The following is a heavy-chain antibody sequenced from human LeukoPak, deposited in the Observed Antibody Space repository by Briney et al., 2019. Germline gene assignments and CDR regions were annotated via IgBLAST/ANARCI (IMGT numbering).Heavy chain of an antibody. V-gene: IGHV4-4*07. D-gene: IGHD6-13*01. CDR3: ARSIAAAGFNWFDP. Sequence: SETLSLTRTLSLGSLIAYYSSGTRQPAGKGLEWIGRIYTSGSTNYNPSLKSRVTISVDKSKNQFSLKLSSVTAADTAVYYCARSIAAAGFNWFDPWGQGTLVTVSS. J-gene: IGHJ5*02. CDR1: LGSLIAYY. CDR2: IYTSGST.